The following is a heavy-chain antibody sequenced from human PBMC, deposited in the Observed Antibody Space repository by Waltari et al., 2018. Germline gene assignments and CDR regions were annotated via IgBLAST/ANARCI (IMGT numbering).Heavy chain of an antibody. V-gene: IGHV1-2*06. J-gene: IGHJ6*04. D-gene: IGHD3-10*01. Sequence: QVQLVQSGAEVKKPGASVTVSCKASGYTFTGYYMHWVRQAPGQGLEWMGRINPNSGGTNYEQKFQGRVTMTRDTSISTAYMELSRLRSDDTAVYYCARDGATGYGSGLTMDVWGKGTTVTVSS. CDR2: INPNSGGT. CDR3: ARDGATGYGSGLTMDV. CDR1: GYTFTGYY.